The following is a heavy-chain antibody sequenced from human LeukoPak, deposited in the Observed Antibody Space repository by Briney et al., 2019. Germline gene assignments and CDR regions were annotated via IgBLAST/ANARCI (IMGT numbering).Heavy chain of an antibody. V-gene: IGHV4-4*09. D-gene: IGHD5-24*01. Sequence: SETLSLTCSVSGGSINSYYWSWIRQPPGKGLEWIGYIYSSGSTNYNPSLKSRVTISVDTSKNQFSLKLISVTAADTAVYYCARLGGYNAPFRDWGQRTLVTVSS. CDR1: GGSINSYY. CDR3: ARLGGYNAPFRD. J-gene: IGHJ4*02. CDR2: IYSSGST.